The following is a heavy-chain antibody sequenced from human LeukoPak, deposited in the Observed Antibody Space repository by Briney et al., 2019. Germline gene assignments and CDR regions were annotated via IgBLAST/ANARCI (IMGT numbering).Heavy chain of an antibody. CDR3: ARVLFSGYGGPYYYGMDV. Sequence: GRSLRLSCAASGFTLSSYAMHWVRQAPGKGLEWVAVISYDGSNKYYAGSVKGRFTISRDNSKSTLYLQMNSLRAEDTAVYYCARVLFSGYGGPYYYGMDVWGQGTTVTVSS. CDR1: GFTLSSYA. J-gene: IGHJ6*02. D-gene: IGHD5-12*01. V-gene: IGHV3-30-3*01. CDR2: ISYDGSNK.